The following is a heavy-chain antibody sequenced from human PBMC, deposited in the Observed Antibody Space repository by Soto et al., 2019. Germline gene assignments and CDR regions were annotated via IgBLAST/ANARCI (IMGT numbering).Heavy chain of an antibody. D-gene: IGHD2-15*01. V-gene: IGHV4-39*01. J-gene: IGHJ6*02. Sequence: SETLSLTCSVSGYSVSSSDYYWAWLRQPPGKGLEWIGSMLYSGLTYYNPSLKSRVTLSVDTSKNQFSVRLNSVTASDTAVYYCAPLTVSLSGPYGIHVWGQGTTVTVSS. CDR3: APLTVSLSGPYGIHV. CDR2: MLYSGLT. CDR1: GYSVSSSDYY.